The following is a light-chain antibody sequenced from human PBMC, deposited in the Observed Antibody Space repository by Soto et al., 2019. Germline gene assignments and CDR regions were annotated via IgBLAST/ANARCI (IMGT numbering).Light chain of an antibody. CDR1: QSVSSS. CDR2: DAA. J-gene: IGKJ5*01. V-gene: IGKV3-11*02. Sequence: TQSPGKLSSSPGERTTISCRASQSVSSSWLAGCQQKPGQAPRLLIYDAANRATGIPARCSGSGSWRDFTLTISSRVPEDFAVDYCRQRSSWPLCTFGQGTRLEI. CDR3: RQRSSWPLCT.